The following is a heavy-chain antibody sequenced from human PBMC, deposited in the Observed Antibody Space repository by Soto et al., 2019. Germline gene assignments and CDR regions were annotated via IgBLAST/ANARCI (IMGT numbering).Heavy chain of an antibody. CDR3: ARLRASSWYMGGYLDY. J-gene: IGHJ4*02. Sequence: GGSLRLSCVASGFTFSDYYMGWVRQAPGKGLEYISYIVTSSAYTNYADSVKGRFSISRDNAKNSLHLVMNSLRAEDSGVYYCARLRASSWYMGGYLDYWGLGT. D-gene: IGHD6-13*01. V-gene: IGHV3-11*06. CDR2: IVTSSAYT. CDR1: GFTFSDYY.